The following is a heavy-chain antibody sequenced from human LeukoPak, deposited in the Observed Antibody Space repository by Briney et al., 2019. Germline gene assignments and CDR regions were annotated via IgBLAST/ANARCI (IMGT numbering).Heavy chain of an antibody. CDR3: ARHECGGSCYPEDY. Sequence: SETLSLTCTVSGGSISNYYWSWIRQSPRKGLEWIGYIYYTGNTNYNPSLESRVIISVDTSKNQFSLKLSSVTAADTAVYYCARHECGGSCYPEDYWGQGTLVTVSS. CDR2: IYYTGNT. CDR1: GGSISNYY. V-gene: IGHV4-59*08. D-gene: IGHD2-15*01. J-gene: IGHJ4*02.